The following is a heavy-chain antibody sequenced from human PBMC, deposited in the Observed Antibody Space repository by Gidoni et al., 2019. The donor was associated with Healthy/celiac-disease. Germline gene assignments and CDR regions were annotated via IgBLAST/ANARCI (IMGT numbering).Heavy chain of an antibody. CDR3: ARGEARGYSYGLDY. V-gene: IGHV4-39*07. CDR1: GGSISSSSYY. J-gene: IGHJ4*02. D-gene: IGHD5-18*01. CDR2: IYYSGST. Sequence: QLQLQESGPGLVKPSEPLSLTCTVSGGSISSSSYYWGWIRQPPGKGLEWIGSIYYSGSTYYNPSLKSRVTISVDTSKNQFSLKLSSVTAADTAVYYCARGEARGYSYGLDYWGQGTLVTVSS.